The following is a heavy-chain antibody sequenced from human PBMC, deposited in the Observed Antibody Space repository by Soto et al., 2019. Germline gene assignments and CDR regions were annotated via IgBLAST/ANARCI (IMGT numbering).Heavy chain of an antibody. J-gene: IGHJ6*02. CDR1: GFTFSSYA. V-gene: IGHV3-23*01. D-gene: IGHD2-2*01. Sequence: GGSLRLSCAASGFTFSSYAMSWVRQAPGKGLEWVSAISGSGGSTYYADSVKGRFTISRDNSKNTLYLQMNSLRAEDTAVYYCAKTDVVVVPAAKVRSQYYYGMDVWGQGTTVTVSS. CDR3: AKTDVVVVPAAKVRSQYYYGMDV. CDR2: ISGSGGST.